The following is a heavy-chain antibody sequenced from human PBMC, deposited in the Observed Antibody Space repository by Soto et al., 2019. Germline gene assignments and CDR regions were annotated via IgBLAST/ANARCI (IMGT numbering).Heavy chain of an antibody. CDR3: ARGLPPLGIVVVPAARQGYFDY. CDR1: GYTFTGYY. J-gene: IGHJ4*02. D-gene: IGHD2-2*01. Sequence: QVQLVQSGAEVKKPGASVKVSCKASGYTFTGYYMHWVRQAPGQGLEWMGWINPNSGGTNYAQKFQGWVTMTRDTSISTAYMELSRLRSADTAVYYCARGLPPLGIVVVPAARQGYFDYWGQGTLVTVSS. V-gene: IGHV1-2*04. CDR2: INPNSGGT.